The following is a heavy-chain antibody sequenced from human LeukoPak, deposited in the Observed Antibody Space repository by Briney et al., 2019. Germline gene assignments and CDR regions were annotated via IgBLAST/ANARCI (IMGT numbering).Heavy chain of an antibody. J-gene: IGHJ6*02. Sequence: GESLRLSCAASGFTFSGYWMHWVRQAPGKGPVWVSRLNSDGRATTYADSVKGRFTISRDNAKNTLYLQMNSLRGEDTAVYYCATGWSYGMDVWGQGTTITVSS. CDR3: ATGWSYGMDV. V-gene: IGHV3-74*01. D-gene: IGHD2-8*01. CDR1: GFTFSGYW. CDR2: LNSDGRAT.